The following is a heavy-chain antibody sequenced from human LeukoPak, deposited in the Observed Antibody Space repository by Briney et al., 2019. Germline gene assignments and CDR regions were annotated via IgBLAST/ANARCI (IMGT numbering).Heavy chain of an antibody. CDR2: IKQDGSQE. CDR3: ARGVPYDSWSGPHYSDY. V-gene: IGHV3-7*01. D-gene: IGHD3-3*01. CDR1: RFTLSTYW. Sequence: GGSLRLSCAASRFTLSTYWMSWVRQAPGKGLEWVAHIKQDGSQEYYVDSEKGRFTISRDSAKNSLYLQMNSLRAEDTAVYYCARGVPYDSWSGPHYSDYWGQGTLVTVSS. J-gene: IGHJ4*02.